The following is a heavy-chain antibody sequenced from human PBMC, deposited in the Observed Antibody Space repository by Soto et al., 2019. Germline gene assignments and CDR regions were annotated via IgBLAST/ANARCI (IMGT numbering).Heavy chain of an antibody. CDR1: GFTFSSYE. Sequence: EVQLVESGGGLVQPGGSLRLSCAASGFTFSSYEMNWVRQAPVKGLEWVSYISSSGSTIYYADSVKGRFTISRDNAKNSLYLQMNRLRAEDTAVYYCARAPGGWYLDYYYGMDVWGQGTTVTVSS. CDR3: ARAPGGWYLDYYYGMDV. J-gene: IGHJ6*02. V-gene: IGHV3-48*03. CDR2: ISSSGSTI. D-gene: IGHD6-19*01.